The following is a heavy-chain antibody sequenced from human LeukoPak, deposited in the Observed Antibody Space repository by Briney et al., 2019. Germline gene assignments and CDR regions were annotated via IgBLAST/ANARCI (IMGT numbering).Heavy chain of an antibody. CDR3: AKVRGEYYYDSSGYYGYFDY. D-gene: IGHD3-22*01. CDR2: ISGSGDRT. J-gene: IGHJ4*02. V-gene: IGHV3-23*01. Sequence: GGTLRLSCAASGFTFSYYGMNWVRQAPGKGLEWVSGISGSGDRTYYEDSVKGRFTISRDNSKNTLYLQMNSLRAEDTAVYYCAKVRGEYYYDSSGYYGYFDYWGQGTLVTVSS. CDR1: GFTFSYYG.